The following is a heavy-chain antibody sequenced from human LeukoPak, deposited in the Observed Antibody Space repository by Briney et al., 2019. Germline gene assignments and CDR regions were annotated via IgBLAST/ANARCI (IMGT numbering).Heavy chain of an antibody. Sequence: GGSLRLSCAVSGFTFSSYAMSWVRQAPGKGLEWVSAISGSGGSTYYADSVKGRSTISRDNSKNTLYLQMNSLRAEDTAVYYCAKDPPSGKENNWFDPWGQGTLVTVSS. CDR1: GFTFSSYA. D-gene: IGHD2-15*01. J-gene: IGHJ5*02. CDR3: AKDPPSGKENNWFDP. V-gene: IGHV3-23*01. CDR2: ISGSGGST.